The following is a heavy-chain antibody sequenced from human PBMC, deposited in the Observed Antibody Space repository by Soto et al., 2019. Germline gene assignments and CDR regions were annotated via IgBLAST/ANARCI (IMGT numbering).Heavy chain of an antibody. V-gene: IGHV4-4*09. CDR3: ARRGFFDN. CDR1: GGSISNYY. Sequence: PSETLSLTCTVSGGSISNYYWAWIRQPPEKTLEWIGHIYSSGGTNYNPSLKSRVTISIDMSKNQFSLKLTSVTAADTAVYYCARRGFFDNWGQGTLVTVSS. J-gene: IGHJ4*02. D-gene: IGHD3-10*01. CDR2: IYSSGGT.